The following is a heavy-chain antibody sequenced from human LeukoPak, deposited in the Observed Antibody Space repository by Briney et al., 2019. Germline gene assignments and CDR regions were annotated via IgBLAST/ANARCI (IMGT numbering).Heavy chain of an antibody. CDR3: ARSNGLRYFDR. D-gene: IGHD2-8*01. CDR1: GFTFDDYA. CDR2: ISWDGGST. V-gene: IGHV3-43D*03. J-gene: IGHJ4*02. Sequence: GGSLRLSCAASGFTFDDYAMHWVRQAPGKGLEWVSLISWDGGSTYYADSVKGRFTISRDNAEMSLFLHMNSLRVDDTAVYYCARSNGLRYFDRWGQGTLVTVSS.